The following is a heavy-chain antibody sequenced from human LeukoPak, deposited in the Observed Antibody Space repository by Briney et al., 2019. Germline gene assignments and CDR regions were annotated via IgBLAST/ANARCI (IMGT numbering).Heavy chain of an antibody. J-gene: IGHJ2*01. CDR3: ARAVGPFHDYGDYGDYGRGSYFDL. CDR1: GGTFSSYA. CDR2: IIPIFGTA. D-gene: IGHD4-17*01. Sequence: SVKVSCKASGGTFSSYAISWVRQAPGQGLEWMGGIIPIFGTANYAQKFQGRVTITADESTSTAYMELSSLRSEDTAVYYCARAVGPFHDYGDYGDYGRGSYFDLWGRGTLVTVSS. V-gene: IGHV1-69*01.